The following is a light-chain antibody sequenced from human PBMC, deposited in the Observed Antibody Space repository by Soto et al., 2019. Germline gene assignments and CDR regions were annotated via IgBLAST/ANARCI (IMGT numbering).Light chain of an antibody. Sequence: DIQMTQSPSSVSASVGDRVTITCRASQDISTWLAWYQQKPGNAPKLLIYAASYLQSGVPSRFSGSGSGTDFTLSISSLQPEDFATFYCQQANSYPYTFGQGTKLDIK. CDR2: AAS. V-gene: IGKV1-12*01. CDR3: QQANSYPYT. CDR1: QDISTW. J-gene: IGKJ2*01.